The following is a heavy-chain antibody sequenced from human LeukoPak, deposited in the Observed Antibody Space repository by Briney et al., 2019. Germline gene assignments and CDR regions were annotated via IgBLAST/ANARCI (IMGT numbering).Heavy chain of an antibody. D-gene: IGHD6-6*01. CDR1: GFTFSDYY. J-gene: IGHJ5*02. Sequence: GGSLRLSCAASGFTFSDYYMSWIRQAPGKGLDWVSYISSSGSTIYYADSVKGRFTISRDNAKNSLYLQMNSLRAEDTAVYYCARAQLVGSYNWFDPWGQGTLVTVSS. CDR3: ARAQLVGSYNWFDP. V-gene: IGHV3-11*04. CDR2: ISSSGSTI.